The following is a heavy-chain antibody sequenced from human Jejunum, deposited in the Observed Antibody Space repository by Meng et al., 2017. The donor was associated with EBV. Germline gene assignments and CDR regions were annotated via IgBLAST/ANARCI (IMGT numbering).Heavy chain of an antibody. J-gene: IGHJ4*02. CDR3: AHSPMRTSSSGYPRGFDY. D-gene: IGHD5-12*01. CDR1: GFFPTTSGGG. V-gene: IGHV2-5*02. Sequence: QLTLKGSGPTLVKPTQTLTVTCTFTGFFPTTSGGGVGWSRQPSGKAPEWLALIYWEIDKRYSPSLKSRLTITKDTSKNQVVLTMTNMDPVDTGTYFCAHSPMRTSSSGYPRGFDYWGQGTLVTVSS. CDR2: IYWEIDK.